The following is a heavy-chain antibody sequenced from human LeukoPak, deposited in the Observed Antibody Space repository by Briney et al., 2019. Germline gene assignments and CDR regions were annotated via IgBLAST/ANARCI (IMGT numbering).Heavy chain of an antibody. CDR1: GGSISSHY. V-gene: IGHV4-59*11. Sequence: PSETLSLTCTVSGGSISSHYWSWIRQPPGKGLEWIGDIYYSGTTNYNPSLMSRVTISVDTSKNQFSLKLSSVTAADTAVYYCARSYFYMDVWGKGTTVTVSS. CDR3: ARSYFYMDV. J-gene: IGHJ6*03. CDR2: IYYSGTT.